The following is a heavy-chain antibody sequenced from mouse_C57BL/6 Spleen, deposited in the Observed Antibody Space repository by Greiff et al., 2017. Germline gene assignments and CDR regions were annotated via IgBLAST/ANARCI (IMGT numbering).Heavy chain of an antibody. CDR1: GYTFTSYW. J-gene: IGHJ1*03. CDR3: ARGGFYGSSLYWYFDV. D-gene: IGHD1-1*01. Sequence: QVQLQQPGAELVRPGTSVKLSCKASGYTFTSYWMHWVKQRPGHGLEWIGVIDPSDSYTNYNQKFKGKATLTVDTSSSTAYMQLSSRTSEDSAVYYCARGGFYGSSLYWYFDVWGTGTTVTVSS. CDR2: IDPSDSYT. V-gene: IGHV1-59*01.